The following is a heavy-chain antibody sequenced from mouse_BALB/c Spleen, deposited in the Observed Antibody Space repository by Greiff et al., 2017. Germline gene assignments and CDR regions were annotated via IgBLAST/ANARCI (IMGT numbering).Heavy chain of an antibody. D-gene: IGHD1-1*01. Sequence: EVQRVESGGGLVKPGGSLKLSCAASGFTFSSYAMSWVRQTPEKRLEWVASISSGGSTYYPDSVKGRFTISRDNARNILYLQMSSLRSEDTAMYYCARELRGWYFDVWGAGTTVTVSS. J-gene: IGHJ1*01. CDR3: ARELRGWYFDV. CDR1: GFTFSSYA. CDR2: ISSGGST. V-gene: IGHV5-6-5*01.